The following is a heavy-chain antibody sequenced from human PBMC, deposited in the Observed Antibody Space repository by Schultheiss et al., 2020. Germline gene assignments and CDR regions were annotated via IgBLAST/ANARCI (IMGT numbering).Heavy chain of an antibody. Sequence: GGSLRLSCAASGFTFSSYEMNWVRQAPGKGLEWVSYISSSGSTIYYADSVKGRFTISRDQSKNTVTLEMNSLRVEDTALYYCVKGDVITIEDWGQGTLVTVSS. J-gene: IGHJ4*02. CDR2: ISSSGSTI. V-gene: IGHV3-48*03. CDR3: VKGDVITIED. D-gene: IGHD3-10*01. CDR1: GFTFSSYE.